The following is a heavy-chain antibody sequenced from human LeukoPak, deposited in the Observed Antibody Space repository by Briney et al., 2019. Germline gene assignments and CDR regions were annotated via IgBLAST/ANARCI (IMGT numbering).Heavy chain of an antibody. D-gene: IGHD2-21*02. J-gene: IGHJ6*02. Sequence: PGGSLRLSCAASGFTFSSYAVSWVRQAPGKGLEWVSAISGSGGSTYYADSVKGRFTISRDNAKNSLYLQMNSLRAEDTALYYCAKGVVTERYYGMDVWGQGTTVTVSS. CDR1: GFTFSSYA. CDR2: ISGSGGST. V-gene: IGHV3-23*01. CDR3: AKGVVTERYYGMDV.